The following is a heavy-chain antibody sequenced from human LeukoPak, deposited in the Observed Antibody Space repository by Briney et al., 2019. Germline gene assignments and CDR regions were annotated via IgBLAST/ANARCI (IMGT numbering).Heavy chain of an antibody. J-gene: IGHJ4*02. CDR2: ISSSSSTI. Sequence: GGSLRLSCAASGFTFSSYGMHWVRQAPGKGLEWVSYISSSSSTIYYADSVKGRFTISRDNAKNSLYLQMNSLRAEDTAVYYCARDGYDYNFDYWGQGTLVTVSS. D-gene: IGHD5-12*01. CDR3: ARDGYDYNFDY. V-gene: IGHV3-48*04. CDR1: GFTFSSYG.